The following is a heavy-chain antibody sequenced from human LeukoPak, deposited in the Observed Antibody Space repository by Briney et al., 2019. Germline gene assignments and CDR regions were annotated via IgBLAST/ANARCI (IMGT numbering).Heavy chain of an antibody. CDR3: ARDPGLGDYYYYGMDV. CDR2: INPSGGST. D-gene: IGHD1-1*01. J-gene: IGHJ6*02. V-gene: IGHV1-46*01. CDR1: GCTFTSYY. Sequence: ASVKVSCKASGCTFTSYYMHWVRQAPGQGLEWMGIINPSGGSTSYAQKFQGRVTMTRDTSTSTVYMELSSLRSEDTAVYYCARDPGLGDYYYYGMDVWGQGTTVTVSS.